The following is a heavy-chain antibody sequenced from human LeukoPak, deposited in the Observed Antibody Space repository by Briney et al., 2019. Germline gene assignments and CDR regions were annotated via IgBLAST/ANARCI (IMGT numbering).Heavy chain of an antibody. CDR2: IYYSGST. V-gene: IGHV4-31*03. CDR3: ARRNYGDYDHYFDY. J-gene: IGHJ4*02. D-gene: IGHD4-17*01. CDR1: GGSISSAGYY. Sequence: PSQTLSLTCTVSGGSISSAGYYWSWIRQHPGKGLEWIGYIYYSGSTYYNPSLTGRVTISLDTSKNQFSLKLSSVTAADTAVYYCARRNYGDYDHYFDYWGQGTLVTVSS.